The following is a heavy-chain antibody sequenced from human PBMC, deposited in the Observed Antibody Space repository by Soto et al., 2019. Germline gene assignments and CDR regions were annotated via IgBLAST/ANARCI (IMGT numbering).Heavy chain of an antibody. D-gene: IGHD6-19*01. J-gene: IGHJ4*02. CDR3: AHRDSSGIKKGVRFDY. Sequence: QITLKESGPTLVKHTQTLTLTCTFSGFSLSTSGVGVGWIRQPPGKALEWLALIYWNDDKRYSPSLKSRLTITKDTSKNQVVLTMTNMDPVDTATYYCAHRDSSGIKKGVRFDYWGQGTLVTVSS. CDR2: IYWNDDK. CDR1: GFSLSTSGVG. V-gene: IGHV2-5*01.